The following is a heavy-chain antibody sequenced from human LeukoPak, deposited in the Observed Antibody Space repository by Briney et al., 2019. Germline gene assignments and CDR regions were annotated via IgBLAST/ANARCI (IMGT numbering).Heavy chain of an antibody. CDR3: ARSSRELGGYAPWELMPPFDY. Sequence: GGSLRLSCAASGFTFSHYWMNWVRQAPGKGLEWVSYISSSSTIYYADSVKGRFTISRDNAKNSLYLQMNSLRAEDTAVYYCARSSRELGGYAPWELMPPFDYWGQGTLVTVSS. D-gene: IGHD1-7*01. V-gene: IGHV3-69-1*01. CDR1: GFTFSHYW. J-gene: IGHJ4*02. CDR2: ISSSSTI.